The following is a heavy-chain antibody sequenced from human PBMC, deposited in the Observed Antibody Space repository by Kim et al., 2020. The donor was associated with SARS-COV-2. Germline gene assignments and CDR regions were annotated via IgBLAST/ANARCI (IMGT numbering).Heavy chain of an antibody. V-gene: IGHV4-59*01. CDR3: ARGVPYSSGSAYYYGMDV. J-gene: IGHJ6*02. CDR2: IYYSGST. D-gene: IGHD6-19*01. Sequence: SETLSLTCTVSGGSISSYYWSWIRQPPGKGLEWIGYIYYSGSTNYNPSLKSRVTISVDTSKNQFSLKLSSVTAADTAVYYCARGVPYSSGSAYYYGMDVWGQGTTVTVSS. CDR1: GGSISSYY.